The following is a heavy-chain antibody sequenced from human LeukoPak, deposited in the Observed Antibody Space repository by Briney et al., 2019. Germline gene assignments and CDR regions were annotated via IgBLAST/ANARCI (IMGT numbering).Heavy chain of an antibody. J-gene: IGHJ6*02. CDR2: IWYDGSNK. CDR3: ARGGTYYDFWSGYSYYYGMDV. Sequence: PEGSLRLSCAASGFTFSSYGMHWVRQAPGKGLEWVAVIWYDGSNKYYADSVKGRLTISRDNSKNPLYLQTNSLRAGDTAVYYCARGGTYYDFWSGYSYYYGMDVWGQGTTVTVSS. CDR1: GFTFSSYG. V-gene: IGHV3-33*01. D-gene: IGHD3-3*01.